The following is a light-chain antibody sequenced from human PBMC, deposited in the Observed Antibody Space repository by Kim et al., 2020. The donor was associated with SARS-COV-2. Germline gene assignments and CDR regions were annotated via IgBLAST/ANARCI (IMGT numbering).Light chain of an antibody. V-gene: IGLV1-40*03. CDR3: QSYDSSLSGVV. J-gene: IGLJ2*01. CDR2: GNS. Sequence: RVIISCTGSTSTIGAGYDVHWYQQLPGTAPKLLIYGNSNRPSGVPDRFSGSKSGASASLAITGLQAEDEADYYCQSYDSSLSGVVFGGGTQLTVL. CDR1: TSTIGAGYD.